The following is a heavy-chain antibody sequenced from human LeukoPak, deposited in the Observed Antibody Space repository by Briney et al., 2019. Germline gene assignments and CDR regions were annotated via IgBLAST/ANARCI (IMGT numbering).Heavy chain of an antibody. CDR2: IKQDGSDK. Sequence: QSGGSLRLSCAASGFTFGNYWMSWVRQAPGKGLEWVANIKQDGSDKYYVDSVTGRFTISRDNAKNSLYLQMNSLRAEDTAVYHCARWATSFDLWGQGTLVTVSS. J-gene: IGHJ4*02. V-gene: IGHV3-7*01. CDR1: GFTFGNYW. CDR3: ARWATSFDL. D-gene: IGHD6-6*01.